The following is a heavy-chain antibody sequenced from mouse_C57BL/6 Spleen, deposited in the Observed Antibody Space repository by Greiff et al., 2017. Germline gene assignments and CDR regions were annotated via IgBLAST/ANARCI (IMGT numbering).Heavy chain of an antibody. CDR2: IDPSDSYT. D-gene: IGHD1-1*01. CDR3: ARVTTVVVWYFDV. CDR1: GYTFTSYW. V-gene: IGHV1-69*01. J-gene: IGHJ1*03. Sequence: QVQLQQPGAELVMPGASVKLSCKASGYTFTSYWMHWVKQRPGQGLEWIGEIDPSDSYTNYNQKFKGKSTLTVDKSSSTAYMQLSSLTSEDSAVYYCARVTTVVVWYFDVWGTGTTVTVSS.